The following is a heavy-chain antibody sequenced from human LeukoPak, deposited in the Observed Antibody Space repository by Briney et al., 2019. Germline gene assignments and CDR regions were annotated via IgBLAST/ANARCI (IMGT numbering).Heavy chain of an antibody. J-gene: IGHJ4*02. D-gene: IGHD3-10*01. CDR2: IYYSGST. Sequence: SETLSLTCTVSGGSISSSRYYWGWIRQPPGKGLEWIGSIYYSGSTYYNPSLKSRVTISVDTSKNQFSLKLSSVTAADTAVYYCARETPYGSGSYPFDYWGQGILVTVSS. CDR1: GGSISSSRYY. V-gene: IGHV4-39*07. CDR3: ARETPYGSGSYPFDY.